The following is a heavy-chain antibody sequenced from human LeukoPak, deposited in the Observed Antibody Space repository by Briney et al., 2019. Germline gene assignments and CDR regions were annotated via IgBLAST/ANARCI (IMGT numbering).Heavy chain of an antibody. CDR1: GGSISSSNW. V-gene: IGHV4-4*02. J-gene: IGHJ4*02. D-gene: IGHD3-10*01. CDR3: ASGDYYGSGSYYNSDN. Sequence: SETLSLTCAVSGGSISSSNWWSWVRQPPGKGLEWIGEIYHSGSTNYNPSLKSRVTISVDKSKNQFSLKLSSVTAADTAVYYCASGDYYGSGSYYNSDNWGQGTLVTVSS. CDR2: IYHSGST.